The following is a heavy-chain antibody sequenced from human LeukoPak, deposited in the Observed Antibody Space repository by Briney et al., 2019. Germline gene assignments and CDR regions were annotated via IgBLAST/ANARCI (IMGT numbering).Heavy chain of an antibody. CDR2: IKQDGSEK. J-gene: IGHJ6*02. V-gene: IGHV3-7*01. D-gene: IGHD2-21*01. Sequence: GGSLRLSCTASGFTFSSYWMSWVRQAPGKGLEWVANIKQDGSEKDYVDSVKGRFTISRDNAKNSVYLQMNILRVEDTAVYYCAKHCGGDCYGMDVWGQGTTVTVSS. CDR1: GFTFSSYW. CDR3: AKHCGGDCYGMDV.